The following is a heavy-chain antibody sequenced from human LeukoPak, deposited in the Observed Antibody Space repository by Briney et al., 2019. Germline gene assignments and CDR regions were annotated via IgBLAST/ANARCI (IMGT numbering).Heavy chain of an antibody. J-gene: IGHJ6*03. CDR2: IGTAGDT. D-gene: IGHD6-13*01. CDR1: GFTFSSYD. CDR3: ARDQGSIAAAGTWSYMDV. Sequence: GGSLRLSCAASGFTFSSYDMHWVRKPTGKGLEWVSAIGTAGDTYYPGSVKGRFTISRENAKNALYLQMNSLTAGDTAVYYCARDQGSIAAAGTWSYMDVWGKGTTVTVSS. V-gene: IGHV3-13*01.